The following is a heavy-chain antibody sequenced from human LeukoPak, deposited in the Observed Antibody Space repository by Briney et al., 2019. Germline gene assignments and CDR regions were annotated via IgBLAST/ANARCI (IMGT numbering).Heavy chain of an antibody. V-gene: IGHV4-39*07. CDR3: APVVVAATNWFDP. Sequence: SETLFLTCTVSGGSISSSSYYWGWIRQPPGKGLEWIGSIYYSGSTYYNPSLKSRVTISVDTSKNQFSLKLSSVTAADTAVYYCAPVVVAATNWFDPWGQGTLVTVSS. D-gene: IGHD2-15*01. J-gene: IGHJ5*02. CDR2: IYYSGST. CDR1: GGSISSSSYY.